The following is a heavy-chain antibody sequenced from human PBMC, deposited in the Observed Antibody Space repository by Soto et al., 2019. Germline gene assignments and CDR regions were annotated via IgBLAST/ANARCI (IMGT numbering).Heavy chain of an antibody. CDR1: GGSFSGYY. D-gene: IGHD4-17*01. J-gene: IGHJ4*02. V-gene: IGHV4-34*01. Sequence: SETLSLTCAVYGGSFSGYYWSWIRQPPGKGLEWIGEINHSGSTDYNPSLKSRVTISVDTSKNQFSLKLSSVTAADTAVYYCARGPRWPVTTAYDYWGQGTLVTVSS. CDR3: ARGPRWPVTTAYDY. CDR2: INHSGST.